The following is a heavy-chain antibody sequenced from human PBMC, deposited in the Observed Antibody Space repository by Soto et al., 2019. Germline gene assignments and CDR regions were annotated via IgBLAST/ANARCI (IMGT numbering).Heavy chain of an antibody. CDR2: INAGNGNT. D-gene: IGHD6-19*01. V-gene: IGHV1-3*01. J-gene: IGHJ4*02. Sequence: ASVKVSCKASGYTFTSYGLSWVRQAPGQRLEWMGWINAGNGNTKYSQKFQGRVTITRDTSASTAYMELSSLRSEDTAVYYCARAVAVPADFDYWGQGTLVTVSS. CDR3: ARAVAVPADFDY. CDR1: GYTFTSYG.